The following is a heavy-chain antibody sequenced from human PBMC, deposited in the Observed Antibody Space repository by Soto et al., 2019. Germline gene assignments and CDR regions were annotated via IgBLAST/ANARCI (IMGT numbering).Heavy chain of an antibody. J-gene: IGHJ6*03. CDR2: IYYSGST. CDR1: GGSISSGGSS. CDR3: ARTGSYRPHSYDYYYIYV. D-gene: IGHD3-16*02. Sequence: QVQLQESGPGLVNPSQNLSLTCTVSGGSISSGGSSWSWIRQHQGKGLEWIGYIYYSGSTYYNPSLKSRFTISGDTSKNQFSLKLSSVTAADTAVYYCARTGSYRPHSYDYYYIYVWGKGTTVTVSS. V-gene: IGHV4-31*03.